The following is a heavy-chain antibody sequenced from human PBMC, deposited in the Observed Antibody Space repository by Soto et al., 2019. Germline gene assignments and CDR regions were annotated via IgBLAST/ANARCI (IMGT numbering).Heavy chain of an antibody. CDR3: AKDLRTSWIFGNFDS. V-gene: IGHV3-9*01. CDR1: GFTFDDYA. CDR2: IAFNSGNT. J-gene: IGHJ4*02. D-gene: IGHD3-3*01. Sequence: PGGSLRLSCAASGFTFDDYAMHWVRQAPGKGLEWVSGIAFNSGNTAYADSVKGRFTISRDNAKNSLYLQMNSLRAEDTALYYCAKDLRTSWIFGNFDSWGKGTRATVSS.